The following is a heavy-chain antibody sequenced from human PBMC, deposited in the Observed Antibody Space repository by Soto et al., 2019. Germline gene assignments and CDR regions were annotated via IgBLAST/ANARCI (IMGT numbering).Heavy chain of an antibody. Sequence: EVQLSESGGGLVQPGGSLRLSCVASGFTFNTFAISWVRQAPGKGLEWVSGIAGSGTTTLYADSVKGRFTISRDNSNKTLYLPLNSLRDEDTAVYYCAMTIRGAMFAGDSWGQGTLVTVSS. CDR3: AMTIRGAMFAGDS. CDR2: IAGSGTTT. D-gene: IGHD3-9*01. J-gene: IGHJ4*02. V-gene: IGHV3-23*01. CDR1: GFTFNTFA.